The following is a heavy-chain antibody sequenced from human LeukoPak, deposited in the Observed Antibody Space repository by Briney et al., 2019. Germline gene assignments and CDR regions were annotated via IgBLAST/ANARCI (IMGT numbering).Heavy chain of an antibody. CDR2: MNPNSGNT. J-gene: IGHJ6*03. V-gene: IGHV1-8*01. CDR1: GYTFTSYD. D-gene: IGHD3-9*01. CDR3: ARGLEGRYFDWLLPHYYYYYYMDV. Sequence: ASVKVSCKASGYTFTSYDINWVRQAPGQGLEWMGWMNPNSGNTGYAQKFQGRVTMTRNTSISTAYMELSSLRSEDTAVYYCARGLEGRYFDWLLPHYYYYYYMDVWGKGTTVTISS.